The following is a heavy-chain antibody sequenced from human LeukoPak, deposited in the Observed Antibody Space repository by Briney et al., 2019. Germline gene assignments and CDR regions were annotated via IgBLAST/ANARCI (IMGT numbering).Heavy chain of an antibody. V-gene: IGHV4-31*02. Sequence: SETLSLTCTVSGGSFTSAAYYWTWIRQHPGKGLEWIAYLYYTGDTSYNPSLRSRVTISVDTSKHQFSLTMSSVTAADTAVYYCARRRLGNYDLDCWGQGTLVTVSS. CDR2: LYYTGDT. D-gene: IGHD1-7*01. J-gene: IGHJ4*02. CDR1: GGSFTSAAYY. CDR3: ARRRLGNYDLDC.